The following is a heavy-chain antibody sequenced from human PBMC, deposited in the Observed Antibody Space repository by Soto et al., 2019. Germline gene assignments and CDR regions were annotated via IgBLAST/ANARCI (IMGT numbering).Heavy chain of an antibody. D-gene: IGHD6-19*01. CDR3: ARSLHGRSGWGNYYYYGMDV. CDR1: GYTFTSYA. Sequence: GASVKVSCKASGYTFTSYAMHWVRQAPGQRLEWMGWINAGNGNTKYSQKFQGRVTITRDTSASTAYMELSSLRSEGTAVYYCARSLHGRSGWGNYYYYGMDVWGQGTTVTVSS. V-gene: IGHV1-3*01. CDR2: INAGNGNT. J-gene: IGHJ6*02.